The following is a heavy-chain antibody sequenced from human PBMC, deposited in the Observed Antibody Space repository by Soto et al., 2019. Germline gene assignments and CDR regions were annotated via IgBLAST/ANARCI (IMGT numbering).Heavy chain of an antibody. CDR3: ARIGLGYSGYDCWFDP. CDR2: IYYSGST. CDR1: GGSISSSSYY. V-gene: IGHV4-39*01. J-gene: IGHJ5*02. D-gene: IGHD5-12*01. Sequence: SETLSLTCTVSGGSISSSSYYWGWIRQPPGKGLEWIGSIYYSGSTYYNPSLKSRVTISVDTSKNQFSLKLSSVTAADTAVYYCARIGLGYSGYDCWFDPWGQGTLVTVSS.